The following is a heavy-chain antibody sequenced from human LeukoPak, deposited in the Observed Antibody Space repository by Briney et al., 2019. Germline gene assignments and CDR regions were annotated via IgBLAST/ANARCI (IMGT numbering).Heavy chain of an antibody. CDR1: GGSFSGYY. D-gene: IGHD2-2*01. Sequence: SETLSLTCAVYGGSFSGYYWSWIRQPPGKGLEWIGEINHSGSTNYNPSLKSRVTISVDTSKNQFSLKLSSVTAADTAVYYCARRLAYCSSTSCYGGKYYFDYWGQGTLVTVSS. CDR2: INHSGST. J-gene: IGHJ4*02. CDR3: ARRLAYCSSTSCYGGKYYFDY. V-gene: IGHV4-34*01.